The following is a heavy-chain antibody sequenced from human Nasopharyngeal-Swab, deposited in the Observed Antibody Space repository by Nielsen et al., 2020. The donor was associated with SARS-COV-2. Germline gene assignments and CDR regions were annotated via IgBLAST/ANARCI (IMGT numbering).Heavy chain of an antibody. V-gene: IGHV4-59*11. Sequence: SETLSLTCTASGVSITSQYWSWTRQPPGKGLEWIGYISHNSGTSYNPSLKSRVTMFMDTSKNQFSLRLRSVTAADTAVYYCAKEGATGWFDPWGQGTLVTVSS. CDR1: GVSITSQY. J-gene: IGHJ5*02. CDR3: AKEGATGWFDP. CDR2: ISHNSGT.